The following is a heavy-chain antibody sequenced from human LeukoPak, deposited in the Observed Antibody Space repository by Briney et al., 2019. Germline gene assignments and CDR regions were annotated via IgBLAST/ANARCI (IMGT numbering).Heavy chain of an antibody. Sequence: SVKVSCKASGGTFSSYAISWVRQAPGQGLEWMGRIIPIFGTANYAQKFQGRVTITADKSTSTAYMELSSLRSEDTAAYYCASPDDYGRFDYWGQGTLVTVSS. CDR2: IIPIFGTA. J-gene: IGHJ4*02. V-gene: IGHV1-69*06. CDR1: GGTFSSYA. D-gene: IGHD4-17*01. CDR3: ASPDDYGRFDY.